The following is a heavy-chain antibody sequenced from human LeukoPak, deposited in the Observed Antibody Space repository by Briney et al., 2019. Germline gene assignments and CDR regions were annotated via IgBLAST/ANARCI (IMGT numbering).Heavy chain of an antibody. V-gene: IGHV3-21*01. CDR1: GFTFSNYS. CDR3: ASVVRGVKAYDGIDFDY. Sequence: GGSLRLSCAASGFTFSNYSMNWVRQAPGKGLEWVSPISSSSSYIYYADSVKGRFTISRDNAKNSLYLQMNSLRAEDTAVYYCASVVRGVKAYDGIDFDYWGQGTLVTVSS. D-gene: IGHD3-10*01. CDR2: ISSSSSYI. J-gene: IGHJ4*02.